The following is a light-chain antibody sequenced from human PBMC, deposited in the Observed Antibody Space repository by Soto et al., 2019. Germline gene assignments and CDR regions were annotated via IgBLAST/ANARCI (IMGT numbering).Light chain of an antibody. V-gene: IGKV3-20*01. Sequence: IVLTQSPGTLSLSPGERATLSCRASQSVSNNYLAWYQQKPGQAPRLLIYDASNRATGIPARFSGSGSRTDFTLTISRLEPEDFAVYYCQQYGSSPGITFGQGTRLEIK. CDR2: DAS. CDR3: QQYGSSPGIT. CDR1: QSVSNNY. J-gene: IGKJ5*01.